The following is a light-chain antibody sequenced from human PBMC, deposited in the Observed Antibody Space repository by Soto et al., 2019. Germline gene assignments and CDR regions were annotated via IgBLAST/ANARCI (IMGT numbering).Light chain of an antibody. Sequence: EIVMTQSPATLSVSPGERATLSCRASQSVSTNLAWYQQKPGQAPRLLIYGTSTRATGIPDRFRGSGSGTEFTLTISSLQSEDFAVYYCQHYNNWPPYTFGQGTKLEIK. CDR1: QSVSTN. J-gene: IGKJ2*01. CDR2: GTS. V-gene: IGKV3-15*01. CDR3: QHYNNWPPYT.